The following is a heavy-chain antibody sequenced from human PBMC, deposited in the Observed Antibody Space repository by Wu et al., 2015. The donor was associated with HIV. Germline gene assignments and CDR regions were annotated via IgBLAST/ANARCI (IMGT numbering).Heavy chain of an antibody. CDR2: INPSGGST. V-gene: IGHV1-46*01. D-gene: IGHD6-19*01. CDR3: AVGGGIAVAGTGVTTYYYYMDV. J-gene: IGHJ6*03. Sequence: QVQLVQSGAEVKKPGASVKVSCKASGYTFTSYYMHWVRQAPGQGLEWMGIINPSGGSTSYAQKFQGRVTMTRDTSTSTVYMELSSLRSEDTAVYCCAVGGGIAVAGTGVTTYYYYMDVWGKGTTVTVSS. CDR1: GYTFTSYY.